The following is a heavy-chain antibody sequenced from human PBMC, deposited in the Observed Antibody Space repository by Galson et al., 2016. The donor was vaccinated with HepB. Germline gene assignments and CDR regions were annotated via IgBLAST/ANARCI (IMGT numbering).Heavy chain of an antibody. J-gene: IGHJ6*03. CDR1: GFTFKNYA. Sequence: SLRLSCAASGFTFKNYAMHWVRQAPGKGLVWVSRINSDGSSTSYADSVKGRFTISRDNAKNTLYLQMNSLRAEDTAVYYCARDLLERYYDSSGRVNHYYYMDVWGKGTTVTVSS. D-gene: IGHD3-22*01. V-gene: IGHV3-74*01. CDR2: INSDGSST. CDR3: ARDLLERYYDSSGRVNHYYYMDV.